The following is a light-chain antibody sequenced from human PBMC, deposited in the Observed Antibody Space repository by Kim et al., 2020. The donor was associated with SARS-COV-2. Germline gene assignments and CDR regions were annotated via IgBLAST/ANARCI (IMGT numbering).Light chain of an antibody. V-gene: IGLV3-21*04. CDR2: YDS. Sequence: APGKTAGITCGGNNIGSKSVHWYQQKPGQAPVLVIYYDSDRPSGIPERFSGSNSGNTATLTISRVEAGDEADYYCLVWDSSSDHWVFGGGTQLTVL. CDR3: LVWDSSSDHWV. CDR1: NIGSKS. J-gene: IGLJ3*02.